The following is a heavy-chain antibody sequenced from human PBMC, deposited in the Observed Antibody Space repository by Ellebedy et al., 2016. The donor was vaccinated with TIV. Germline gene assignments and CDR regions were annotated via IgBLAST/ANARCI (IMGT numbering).Heavy chain of an antibody. CDR3: ARDDPQNTANAFDI. CDR1: GFTFSSYS. CDR2: ISSSSSYI. Sequence: GGSLRLXXAASGFTFSSYSMNWVRQAPGKGLEWVSSISSSSSYIYYADSVKGRFTISRDNAKNSLYLQMNSLRAEDTAVYYCARDDPQNTANAFDIWGQGTMVTVSS. D-gene: IGHD1/OR15-1a*01. J-gene: IGHJ3*02. V-gene: IGHV3-21*01.